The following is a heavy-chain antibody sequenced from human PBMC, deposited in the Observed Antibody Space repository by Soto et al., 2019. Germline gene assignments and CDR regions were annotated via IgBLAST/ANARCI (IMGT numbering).Heavy chain of an antibody. V-gene: IGHV3-23*01. Sequence: VQLLESGGGLVQPGGSLRLSCAASGFTFSSHAMSWVRQAPGKGLEWVSSISGSAGNTYYADSVKGRFTISRDNSKNTLYLQTNSLRAEDTAVYYCAKGTTVTPYYFDYWGQGTLVTVSS. CDR1: GFTFSSHA. CDR2: ISGSAGNT. CDR3: AKGTTVTPYYFDY. J-gene: IGHJ4*02. D-gene: IGHD4-17*01.